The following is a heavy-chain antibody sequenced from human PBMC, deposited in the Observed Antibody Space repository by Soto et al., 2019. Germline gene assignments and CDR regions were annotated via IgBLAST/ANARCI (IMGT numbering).Heavy chain of an antibody. V-gene: IGHV3-49*04. CDR1: GLTFGDYA. J-gene: IGHJ4*02. D-gene: IGHD4-4*01. CDR2: IRSKAYGGTT. CDR3: TRSRSYSNNDFDY. Sequence: GGSLRLSCTASGLTFGDYAMSWVRQAPGKGLEWVGFIRSKAYGGTTEYAASVKGRFTISRDDSKSIAYLQMNSLKTEGTAVYYSTRSRSYSNNDFDYWGQGTLVTVFS.